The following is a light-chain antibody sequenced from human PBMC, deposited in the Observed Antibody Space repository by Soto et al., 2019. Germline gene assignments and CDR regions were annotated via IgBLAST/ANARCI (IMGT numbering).Light chain of an antibody. CDR1: QSVRSH. Sequence: EIVLTQSPATLSLSPGETATLSCRASQSVRSHLAWFQQKPGQAPRLLMYGVSTRATGMPARFSGSGSGTEFTLIISSLQSEDIAVYYCQLYDSPSYTFGQGTKLEIK. V-gene: IGKV3D-15*01. CDR2: GVS. J-gene: IGKJ2*01. CDR3: QLYDSPSYT.